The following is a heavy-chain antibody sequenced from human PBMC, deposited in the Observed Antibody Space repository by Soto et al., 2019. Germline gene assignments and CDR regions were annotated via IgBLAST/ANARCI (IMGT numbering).Heavy chain of an antibody. J-gene: IGHJ5*02. Sequence: SETLSLTCAGFGGSFSGYHWSWIRQPPGKGLEWIGEINHSGSTNYNPSLKSRVTISVDTSKNQFSLKLSSVTAADTAVYYCTLWFGRSWFDPWGQGTLVTVSS. V-gene: IGHV4-34*01. CDR1: GGSFSGYH. D-gene: IGHD3-10*01. CDR2: INHSGST. CDR3: TLWFGRSWFDP.